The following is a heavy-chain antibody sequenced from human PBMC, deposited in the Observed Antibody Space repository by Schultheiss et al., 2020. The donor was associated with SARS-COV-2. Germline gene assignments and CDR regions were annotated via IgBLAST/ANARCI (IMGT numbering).Heavy chain of an antibody. J-gene: IGHJ5*02. Sequence: SETLSLTCAVYGGSFSGYYWSWIRQPPGKGLEWIGEINHSGSTNYNPSLKSRVTISVDTSKNQFSLKLSSVTAADTAVYYCASGVGGAGQFDPWGQGTLVTVSS. CDR2: INHSGST. CDR1: GGSFSGYY. V-gene: IGHV4-34*01. CDR3: ASGVGGAGQFDP. D-gene: IGHD1-26*01.